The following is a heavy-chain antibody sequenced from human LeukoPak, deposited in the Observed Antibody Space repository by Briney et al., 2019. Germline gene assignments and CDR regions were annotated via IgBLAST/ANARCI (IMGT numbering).Heavy chain of an antibody. Sequence: GASVKVSCKASGYTFTGYYMHWVRQAPGQGLEWMGWINPNRGGTNYAQKFQGRVTMTRDTSISTAYMEVSRLRSDDTAVYYCARGWYSSSWYTSLGYYYYYMDVWGKGTTVTVSS. D-gene: IGHD6-13*01. CDR2: INPNRGGT. V-gene: IGHV1-2*02. CDR1: GYTFTGYY. J-gene: IGHJ6*03. CDR3: ARGWYSSSWYTSLGYYYYYMDV.